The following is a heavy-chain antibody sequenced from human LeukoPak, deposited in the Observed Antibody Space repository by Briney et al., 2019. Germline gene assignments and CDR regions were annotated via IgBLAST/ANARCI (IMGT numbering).Heavy chain of an antibody. CDR2: IKQDGSEK. Sequence: PGGSLRLSCAASGLPFSSYWMSWVRQAPGKGLEWVANIKQDGSEKSYVDSVKGRFTISRDNARNSLFLQMNSLRAEDTAVYFCAREEDNADEYLREDYWGQGTLVTVSS. CDR3: AREEDNADEYLREDY. D-gene: IGHD2-15*01. CDR1: GLPFSSYW. V-gene: IGHV3-7*01. J-gene: IGHJ4*02.